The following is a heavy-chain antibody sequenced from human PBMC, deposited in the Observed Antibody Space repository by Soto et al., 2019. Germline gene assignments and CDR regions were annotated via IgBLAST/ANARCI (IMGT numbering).Heavy chain of an antibody. D-gene: IGHD6-19*01. CDR2: INHSGST. J-gene: IGHJ5*02. CDR3: ARGGSSGWYRTVWFDP. V-gene: IGHV4-34*01. CDR1: GGSFSGYY. Sequence: LSLTCAVYGGSFSGYYWSWIRQPPGKGLEWIGEINHSGSTNYNLSLKSRVAISVDTSKNQFSLKLSSVTAADTAVYYCARGGSSGWYRTVWFDPWGQGTLVTVSS.